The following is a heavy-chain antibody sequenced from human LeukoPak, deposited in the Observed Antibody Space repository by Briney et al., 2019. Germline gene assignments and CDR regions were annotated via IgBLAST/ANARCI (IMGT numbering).Heavy chain of an antibody. Sequence: SETLSLTWTVAGGSISSGSYYWSWIRQPAGKGLEWIGRIYTSGSTNYNPSLKSRVTISVDTSKNQFSLKLSSVTAADTAVYYCARTDTRYYYYYMDVWGKGTTVTVSS. D-gene: IGHD2-15*01. CDR2: IYTSGST. CDR1: GGSISSGSYY. V-gene: IGHV4-61*02. CDR3: ARTDTRYYYYYMDV. J-gene: IGHJ6*03.